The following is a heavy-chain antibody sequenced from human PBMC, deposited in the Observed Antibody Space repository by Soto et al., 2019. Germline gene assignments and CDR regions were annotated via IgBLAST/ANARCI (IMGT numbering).Heavy chain of an antibody. CDR1: GGSVSSGSHY. V-gene: IGHV4-61*01. CDR2: IYYSGST. Sequence: QVQLQESGPGLVKPSETLSLTCTVSGGSVSSGSHYWSWIRQPPGKGLEWIGYIYYSGSTNYNPSLKSRVTISVDTSQIKFSLKLRAVTAADTAVYYGARVVSDGDAFHIWGPGTLVTVSS. J-gene: IGHJ3*02. CDR3: ARVVSDGDAFHI.